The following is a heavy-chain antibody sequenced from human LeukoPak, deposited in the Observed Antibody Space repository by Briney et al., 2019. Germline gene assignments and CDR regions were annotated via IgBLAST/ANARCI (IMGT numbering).Heavy chain of an antibody. CDR2: ISAYNGNT. J-gene: IGHJ5*02. CDR3: ARVIGLYDYVWGSSDWFDP. D-gene: IGHD3-16*01. CDR1: GYTFTSYG. Sequence: GASVKVSCKASGYTFTSYGISWVRQAPGQGLEWMGWISAYNGNTNYAQKLQGRVTMTTDTSTSTAYMELRSLRSDDTAVYYCARVIGLYDYVWGSSDWFDPWGQGTLVTVSS. V-gene: IGHV1-18*01.